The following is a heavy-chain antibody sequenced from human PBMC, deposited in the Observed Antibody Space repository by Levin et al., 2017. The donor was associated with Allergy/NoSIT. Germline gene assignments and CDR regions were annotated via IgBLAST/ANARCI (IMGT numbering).Heavy chain of an antibody. Sequence: ASVKVSCTASAYTATTFGIAWVRQAPGQGLEWMGWISADNDNTNYAQKFEDRLTMTKDADTSTTTVHMELRSLRFDDAAVYYCAREVNLDLDIWGRGTLVNVSS. CDR3: AREVNLDLDI. CDR1: AYTATTFG. CDR2: ISADNDNT. D-gene: IGHD1-1*01. V-gene: IGHV1-18*01. J-gene: IGHJ2*01.